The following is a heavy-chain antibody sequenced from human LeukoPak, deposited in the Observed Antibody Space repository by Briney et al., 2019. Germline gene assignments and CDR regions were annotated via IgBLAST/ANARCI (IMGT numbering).Heavy chain of an antibody. D-gene: IGHD1-26*01. CDR2: IYYSGST. J-gene: IGHJ4*02. Sequence: SETLSLTCTVSSGSISSYYWSWIRQPPGKGLEWIGYIYYSGSTNYNPSLKSRVTISVDTSKNQFSLKLSSVTAADTAVYYCARDHGYSGSYLFDYWGQGTLVTVSS. V-gene: IGHV4-59*12. CDR3: ARDHGYSGSYLFDY. CDR1: SGSISSYY.